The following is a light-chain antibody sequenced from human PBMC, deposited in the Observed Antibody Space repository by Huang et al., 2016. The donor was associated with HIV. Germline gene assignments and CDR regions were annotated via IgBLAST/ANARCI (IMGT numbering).Light chain of an antibody. CDR2: DAS. Sequence: EIVLTQSPATLSLSPGERATLSCRASQSVVIYLAWYQQRPGQAPRLLIYDASKRATCSPARVMGSGAGTDFSLTISSLEPEDVAVYYCQQRSNWPPITFGQGTRLEIK. CDR3: QQRSNWPPIT. V-gene: IGKV3-11*01. CDR1: QSVVIY. J-gene: IGKJ5*01.